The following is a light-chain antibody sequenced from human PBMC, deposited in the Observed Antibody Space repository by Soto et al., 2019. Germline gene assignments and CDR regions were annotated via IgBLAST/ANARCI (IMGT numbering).Light chain of an antibody. J-gene: IGKJ2*01. V-gene: IGKV1-5*03. CDR1: QSIVNL. CDR2: KAS. CDR3: QQYHTYPYT. Sequence: DIQMTQSPSTLSASVGGRVTISCRASQSIVNLLAWYQQKPGKAPKLLICKASSLESGVPSRFSGSGSGTEFPLTISSLQPDDCATYYCQQYHTYPYTFGQGTRLEIK.